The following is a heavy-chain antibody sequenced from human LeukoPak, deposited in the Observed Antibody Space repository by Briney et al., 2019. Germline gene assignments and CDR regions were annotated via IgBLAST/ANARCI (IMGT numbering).Heavy chain of an antibody. V-gene: IGHV3-48*01. J-gene: IGHJ4*02. CDR3: AREHYSSGWYYFDY. CDR1: GFTFSSYS. Sequence: PGGSLRLSRAASGFTFSSYSMNWVRQAPGKGLEWGSYISSSSSTIYYADSVKGRFTISRDNAKNSLYLQMNRLSGEDTAVYYCAREHYSSGWYYFDYWGQGPLVRVSS. D-gene: IGHD6-19*01. CDR2: ISSSSSTI.